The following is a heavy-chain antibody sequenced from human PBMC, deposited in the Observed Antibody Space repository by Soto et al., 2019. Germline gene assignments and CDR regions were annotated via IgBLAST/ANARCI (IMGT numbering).Heavy chain of an antibody. D-gene: IGHD1-26*01. CDR1: GYTFTSYG. CDR2: ISAYNGNT. Sequence: ASVKVSCKASGYTFTSYGISWVRQAPGQGLEWMGWISAYNGNTNYAQKLQGRVTMTTDTSTSTAYMELRSLRSDDTAVYYCARDGDGGDYSGSYYWFDPWGQGTLVTVPS. CDR3: ARDGDGGDYSGSYYWFDP. V-gene: IGHV1-18*01. J-gene: IGHJ5*02.